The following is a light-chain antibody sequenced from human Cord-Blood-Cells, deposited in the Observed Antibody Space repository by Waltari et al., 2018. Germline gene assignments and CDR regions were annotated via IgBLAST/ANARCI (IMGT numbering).Light chain of an antibody. CDR2: DVS. V-gene: IGLV2-11*01. Sequence: QSALTQPRSVSGSPGQSVTISCTGTRSDVGGYHYVSWYQQHPGKAPKLMIYDVSKRPSGVPDRFSGSKSGNTASLTISGLQAEDEADYYCCSYAGSYTLVFGTGTKVTVL. CDR1: RSDVGGYHY. J-gene: IGLJ1*01. CDR3: CSYAGSYTLV.